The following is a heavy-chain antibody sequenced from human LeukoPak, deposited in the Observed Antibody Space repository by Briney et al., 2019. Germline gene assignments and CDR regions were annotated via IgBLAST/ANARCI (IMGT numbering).Heavy chain of an antibody. CDR3: ARSGRGGAFDI. J-gene: IGHJ3*02. Sequence: PGGSLRLSCAASGFTFSSYSMNWVRQAPGKGLEWVSYISSSSSTIYYADSVKGRFTISRDNAKNSLYLQMNSLGAEDTAVYYCARSGRGGAFDIWGQGTMVTVSS. CDR2: ISSSSSTI. D-gene: IGHD1-26*01. V-gene: IGHV3-48*01. CDR1: GFTFSSYS.